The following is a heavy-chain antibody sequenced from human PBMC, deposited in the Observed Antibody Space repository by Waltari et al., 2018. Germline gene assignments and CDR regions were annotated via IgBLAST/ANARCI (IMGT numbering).Heavy chain of an antibody. Sequence: QVQLVQSGAEVKKPGSSVTVSCKASGGTFSSYAISWVRQAPGQVLEWMGGIIPIFGTANYAQKFQGRVTITADESTSTAYMELSSLRSEDTAVYYCAREGDYRLDYYYYGMDVWGQGTTVTVSS. CDR2: IIPIFGTA. V-gene: IGHV1-69*01. CDR1: GGTFSSYA. J-gene: IGHJ6*02. D-gene: IGHD4-17*01. CDR3: AREGDYRLDYYYYGMDV.